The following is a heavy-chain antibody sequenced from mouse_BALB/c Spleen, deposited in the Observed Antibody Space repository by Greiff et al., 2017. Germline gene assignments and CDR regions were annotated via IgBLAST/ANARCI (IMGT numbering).Heavy chain of an antibody. CDR3: ARVYYRYPYAMDY. CDR2: IDPANGNT. J-gene: IGHJ4*01. D-gene: IGHD2-14*01. Sequence: EVQLQQSGAELVKPGASVKLSCTASGFNIKDTYMHWVKQRPEQGLEWIGRIDPANGNTKYDPKFQGKATITADTSSKTAYLQLSSLTSEDTAVYYCARVYYRYPYAMDYWGQGTSVTVSS. CDR1: GFNIKDTY. V-gene: IGHV14-3*02.